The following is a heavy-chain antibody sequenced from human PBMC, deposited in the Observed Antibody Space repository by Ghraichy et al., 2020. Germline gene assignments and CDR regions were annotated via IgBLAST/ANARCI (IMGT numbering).Heavy chain of an antibody. V-gene: IGHV3-30*04. D-gene: IGHD5-12*01. J-gene: IGHJ6*02. CDR2: ISYDGSNK. CDR3: AREDIVAPRSGMDV. Sequence: GGSLRLSCAASGFTFSSYAMHWVRQAPGKGLEWVAVISYDGSNKYYVDSVKGRFTISRDNSKNTLYLQMNSLRAEDTAVYYCAREDIVAPRSGMDVWGQGTTVTVSS. CDR1: GFTFSSYA.